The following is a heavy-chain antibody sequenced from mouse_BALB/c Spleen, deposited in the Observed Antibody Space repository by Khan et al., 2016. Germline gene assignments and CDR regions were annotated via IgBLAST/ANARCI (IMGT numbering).Heavy chain of an antibody. CDR2: IHYSGST. CDR1: GYSITSGYS. V-gene: IGHV3-1*02. CDR3: ARYGYYAIDY. J-gene: IGHJ4*01. Sequence: EVQLQESGPDLVKPSQSLSLTCTVTGYSITSGYSWHWIWQFPGNKLEWMGYIHYSGSTKYNPSPKSRISITRDTSKNQFLLQLNSVTTEDIAMYYCARYGYYAIDYWGQGTSVTVSS. D-gene: IGHD1-1*02.